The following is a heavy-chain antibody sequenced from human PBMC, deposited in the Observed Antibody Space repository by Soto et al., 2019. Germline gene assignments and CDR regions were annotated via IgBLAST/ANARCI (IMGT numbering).Heavy chain of an antibody. D-gene: IGHD5-12*01. CDR1: GGSISSSSYY. CDR2: IYYSGST. J-gene: IGHJ3*02. CDR3: ARHSGYDLIDAFDI. V-gene: IGHV4-39*01. Sequence: SETLSLTCTVSGGSISSSSYYWGWIRQPPGKGLEWIGSIYYSGSTYYNPSLKSRVTISVDTSKNQFSLKLSSVTAADTAVYYCARHSGYDLIDAFDIWGQGTMVTVSS.